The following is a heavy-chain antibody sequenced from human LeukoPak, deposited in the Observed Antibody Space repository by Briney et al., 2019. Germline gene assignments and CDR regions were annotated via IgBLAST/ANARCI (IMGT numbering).Heavy chain of an antibody. V-gene: IGHV1-18*01. CDR3: ARDAVHGSNVYIWFDL. D-gene: IGHD1-26*01. CDR1: GYTFASYG. Sequence: ASVKVSCKASGYTFASYGISWVRQAPGQGLEWMGWTSAYNGNTNYAQKFQGRVTMTTDTSTSTAYMEVRSLRSDDTAVYYCARDAVHGSNVYIWFDLWGQGTLVTVSS. CDR2: TSAYNGNT. J-gene: IGHJ5*02.